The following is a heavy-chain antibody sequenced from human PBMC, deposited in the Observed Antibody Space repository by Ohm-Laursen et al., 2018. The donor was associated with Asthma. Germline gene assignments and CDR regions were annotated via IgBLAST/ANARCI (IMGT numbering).Heavy chain of an antibody. CDR3: ARDGIVVVPAASVYFDY. D-gene: IGHD2-2*01. Sequence: GTLSLTCTVSGGSISSSSYYWGWIRQPPGKGLEWIGEINHSGSTNYNPSLKSRVTISVDTSKNQFSLKLSSVTAADTAVYYCARDGIVVVPAASVYFDYWGQGTLVTVSS. J-gene: IGHJ4*02. CDR1: GGSISSSSYY. V-gene: IGHV4-39*07. CDR2: INHSGST.